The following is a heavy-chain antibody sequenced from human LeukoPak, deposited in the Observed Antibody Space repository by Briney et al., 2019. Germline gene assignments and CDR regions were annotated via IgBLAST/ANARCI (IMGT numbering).Heavy chain of an antibody. J-gene: IGHJ4*02. CDR3: ANEEVPNDY. D-gene: IGHD4/OR15-4a*01. CDR2: IDIGGGMT. CDR1: GFTFISHA. V-gene: IGHV3-23*05. Sequence: PGGSLRLSCAVSGFTFISHAMTWVRQAPGKGLEWVSAIDIGGGMTFYADSVQGRFIISTDNTKNTMYLQMNSLKVEDTAVYYCANEEVPNDYWGQGTLVTVSS.